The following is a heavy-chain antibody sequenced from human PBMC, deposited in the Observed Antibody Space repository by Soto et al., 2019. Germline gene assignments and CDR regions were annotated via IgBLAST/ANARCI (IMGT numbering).Heavy chain of an antibody. V-gene: IGHV1-18*01. CDR2: ISGYNGNT. CDR1: GYTFSSYG. Sequence: QVQMVQSGAEVKKPGASVNISCKTSGYTFSSYGFSWVRQAPGQGLEWIGWISGYNGNTNYAQRFQGRVTMTTDTSTSTAYMELRSLRSDDTAVYYCAREGQLGYWGQGTLVTVSS. D-gene: IGHD6-6*01. CDR3: AREGQLGY. J-gene: IGHJ4*02.